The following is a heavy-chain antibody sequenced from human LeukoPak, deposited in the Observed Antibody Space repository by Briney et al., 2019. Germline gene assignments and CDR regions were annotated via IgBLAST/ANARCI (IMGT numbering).Heavy chain of an antibody. J-gene: IGHJ4*02. CDR1: GYTFTGYY. V-gene: IGHV1-2*02. CDR3: ASGAAAGKRDSIDY. Sequence: GASVKLSCKASGYTFTGYYMHWVRQAPGQGLEWMGWINPNSGGTNYAQKFQGRVTMTRDTSISTAYMELSSLRSEDTAVYYCASGAAAGKRDSIDYWGQGTLVTVSS. CDR2: INPNSGGT. D-gene: IGHD6-13*01.